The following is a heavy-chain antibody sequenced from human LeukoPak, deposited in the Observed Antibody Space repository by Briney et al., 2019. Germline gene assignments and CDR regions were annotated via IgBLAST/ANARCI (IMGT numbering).Heavy chain of an antibody. D-gene: IGHD3-22*01. CDR1: GFAISDYT. V-gene: IGHV4-34*01. CDR2: INHSGST. Sequence: GSLRLSCAASGFAISDYTINWVRQSPGKGLEWIGEINHSGSTNYHPSLKSRVTISVDTSKNQFSLKLSSVTAADTAVYYCARGPNYYDSSGYYYSAYFQHWDQGTLVTISS. J-gene: IGHJ1*01. CDR3: ARGPNYYDSSGYYYSAYFQH.